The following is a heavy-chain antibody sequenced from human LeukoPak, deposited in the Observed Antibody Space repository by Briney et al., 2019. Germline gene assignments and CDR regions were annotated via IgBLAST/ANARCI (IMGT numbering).Heavy chain of an antibody. CDR1: GGSISSGSYY. Sequence: SQTLSLTCTVSGGSISSGSYYWSWIRQPAGKGLEWIGRIYTSGSTNYNSSLKSRVTISVDTSKNQFSLKLSSVTAADTAVYYCARGGGTMIVVPLDYWGQGTLVTVSS. V-gene: IGHV4-61*02. CDR3: ARGGGTMIVVPLDY. CDR2: IYTSGST. J-gene: IGHJ4*02. D-gene: IGHD3-22*01.